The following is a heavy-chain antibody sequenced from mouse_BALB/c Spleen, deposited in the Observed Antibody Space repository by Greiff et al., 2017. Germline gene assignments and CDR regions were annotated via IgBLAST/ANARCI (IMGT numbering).Heavy chain of an antibody. CDR3: ARGGEDYAMDY. CDR1: GYTFTDYA. V-gene: IGHV1S137*01. Sequence: VMLVESGAELVRPGVSVKISCKGSGYTFTDYAMHWVKQSHAKSLEWIGVISTYYGDASYNQKFKGKATMTVDKSSSTAYMELARLTSEDSAIYYCARGGEDYAMDYWGQGTSVTVSS. CDR2: ISTYYGDA. J-gene: IGHJ4*01.